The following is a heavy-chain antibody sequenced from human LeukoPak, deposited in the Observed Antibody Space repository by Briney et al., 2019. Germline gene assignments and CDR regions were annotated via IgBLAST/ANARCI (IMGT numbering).Heavy chain of an antibody. CDR2: ISSSGSTI. Sequence: GGSLRLSCAASGFTFSSYEMNWVRQAPGKGLEWVSYISSSGSTIYYADSVKGRFTISRDNAKNSLYLQMNSLRAEDTAVYYCAKVVGAPGLWFGKPYYFDYWGQGTLVTVSS. CDR1: GFTFSSYE. CDR3: AKVVGAPGLWFGKPYYFDY. V-gene: IGHV3-48*03. D-gene: IGHD3-10*01. J-gene: IGHJ4*02.